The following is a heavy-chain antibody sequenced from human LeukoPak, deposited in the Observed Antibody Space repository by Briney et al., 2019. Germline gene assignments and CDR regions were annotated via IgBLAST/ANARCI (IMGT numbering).Heavy chain of an antibody. CDR2: INPNSGDT. CDR1: GYTFIAYY. D-gene: IGHD2-21*01. Sequence: ASVKVSCKPSGYTFIAYYILLVRQAPGQGLEWMGWINPNSGDTNYAQKFQDRATMTWDTSVSTAYMELSSLTSDDTAVYYCASKGDGSCDSSLCQGAFDFWGQGSVVTVSS. J-gene: IGHJ3*01. CDR3: ASKGDGSCDSSLCQGAFDF. V-gene: IGHV1-2*02.